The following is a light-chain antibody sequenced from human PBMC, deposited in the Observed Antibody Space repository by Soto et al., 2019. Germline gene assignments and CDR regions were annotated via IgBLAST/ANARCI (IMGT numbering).Light chain of an antibody. J-gene: IGKJ1*01. CDR2: KAS. V-gene: IGKV1-5*03. CDR3: QQYNDYSWT. CDR1: QSISAW. Sequence: DIQMTQSPSTLSASVGDRVSINCRASQSISAWLAWYQQKPGKAPRLLIYKASTLEIGVPSRFRGSGSGTEFTLTISSRQPDDVATYYCQQYNDYSWTFGQGTKEEIK.